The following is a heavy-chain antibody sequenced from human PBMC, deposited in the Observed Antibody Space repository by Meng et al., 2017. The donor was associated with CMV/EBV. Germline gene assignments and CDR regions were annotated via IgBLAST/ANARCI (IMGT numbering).Heavy chain of an antibody. CDR2: VNSNNDAT. CDR1: GFTFSDYY. Sequence: QVQLVKAGAAMKKPGASVKVSCPTSGFTFSDYYIHWVRQAPGQGLEWMGWVNSNNDATNYARKFQGRVSMTRDTSISTAHMELSRLMSDDTAVYYCVRSSGWSLFDYWGQGTLVTVSS. D-gene: IGHD6-19*01. J-gene: IGHJ4*02. CDR3: VRSSGWSLFDY. V-gene: IGHV1-2*02.